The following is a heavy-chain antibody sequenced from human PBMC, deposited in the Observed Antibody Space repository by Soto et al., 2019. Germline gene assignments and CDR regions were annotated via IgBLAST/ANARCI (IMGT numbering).Heavy chain of an antibody. CDR2: IYYSGST. J-gene: IGHJ4*02. V-gene: IGHV4-59*01. Sequence: SETLSLTCTVSGGSISSYYWSWIRQPPGKGLEWIGYIYYSGSTNYNPSLKSRVTISVDTSKNQFSLKLSSVTAADTAVYYCARVSLVTMVRGAQFDYWGQGTLVTVSS. CDR1: GGSISSYY. CDR3: ARVSLVTMVRGAQFDY. D-gene: IGHD3-10*01.